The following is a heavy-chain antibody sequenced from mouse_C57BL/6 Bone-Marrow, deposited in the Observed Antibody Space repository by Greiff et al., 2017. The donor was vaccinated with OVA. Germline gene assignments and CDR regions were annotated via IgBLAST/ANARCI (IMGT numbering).Heavy chain of an antibody. CDR3: ARYNYGSSYNWYFDV. CDR2: ISYSGST. J-gene: IGHJ1*03. D-gene: IGHD1-1*01. CDR1: GYSITSDY. Sequence: EVQRVESGPGLAKPSQTLSLTCSVTGYSITSDYWNWIRKFPGNKLEYMGYISYSGSTYYNPSLKSRISITRDTSKNQYYLQLNSVTTEDTATYYCARYNYGSSYNWYFDVWGTGTTVTVSS. V-gene: IGHV3-8*01.